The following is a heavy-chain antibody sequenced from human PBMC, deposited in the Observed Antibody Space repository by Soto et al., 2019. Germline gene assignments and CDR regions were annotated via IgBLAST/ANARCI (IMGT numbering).Heavy chain of an antibody. CDR3: ARDRMSASYHYGMDV. J-gene: IGHJ6*02. CDR1: GFTFSSYS. Sequence: EVQLVESGGGLVQPGGSLRLSCAASGFTFSSYSMNWVRQAPGKGLEWVSYISSSSTTIYYADSVKGRFTISRDNAKNSLYLQMNSLRAEDTAVYYCARDRMSASYHYGMDVWGQGTTVTVSS. D-gene: IGHD3-3*01. V-gene: IGHV3-48*01. CDR2: ISSSSTTI.